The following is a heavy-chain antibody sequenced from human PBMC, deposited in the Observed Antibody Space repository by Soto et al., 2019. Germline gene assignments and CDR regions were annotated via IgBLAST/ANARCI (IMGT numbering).Heavy chain of an antibody. CDR3: AREYVRKAMDV. D-gene: IGHD3-10*02. CDR1: GFTFSSYG. J-gene: IGHJ6*02. CDR2: IWYDGSNK. V-gene: IGHV3-33*01. Sequence: GGSLRLSCAASGFTFSSYGMHWVRQAPGKGLEWVAVIWYDGSNKYYADSVKGRFTISRDNSKNTLYLQMNSLRAEDTAVYCCAREYVRKAMDVWGQGTTVTVSS.